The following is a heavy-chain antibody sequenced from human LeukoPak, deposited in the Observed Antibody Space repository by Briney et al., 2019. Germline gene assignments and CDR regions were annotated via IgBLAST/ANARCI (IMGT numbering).Heavy chain of an antibody. V-gene: IGHV3-74*01. CDR1: GFTFSSYW. D-gene: IGHD3-3*01. Sequence: GGSLRLSCAASGFTFSSYWMHWIRHAPGKGLVWVSRINSDGSSTSYADSVKGRFTISRDNAKNTLYLQMNSLRAEDTAVYYCARVIRAHYDFWSGYNHWGQGTLVTVSS. J-gene: IGHJ4*02. CDR2: INSDGSST. CDR3: ARVIRAHYDFWSGYNH.